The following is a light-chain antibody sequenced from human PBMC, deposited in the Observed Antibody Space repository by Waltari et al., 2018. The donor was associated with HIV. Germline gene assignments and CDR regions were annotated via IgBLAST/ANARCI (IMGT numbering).Light chain of an antibody. J-gene: IGLJ2*01. V-gene: IGLV3-19*01. CDR3: ACWDRSGDYIL. Sequence: SSELTQDPAVSVALGQTVKIACLGDSLRKYYASWYRLRPGQAPQLLVYGKNSRPSGIPDRFAASSSGNMAFLTITGARAEEEADYYCACWDRSGDYILFGGGTSLTGL. CDR1: SLRKYY. CDR2: GKN.